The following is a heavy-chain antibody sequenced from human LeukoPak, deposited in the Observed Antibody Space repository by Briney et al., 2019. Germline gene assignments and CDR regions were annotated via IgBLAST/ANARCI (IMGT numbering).Heavy chain of an antibody. V-gene: IGHV1-8*01. J-gene: IGHJ4*02. CDR1: GYTFTSYD. Sequence: ASVKVSCKASGYTFTSYDINWVRQATGQGLEWMGWMNPNSGNTGYAQMFQGRATLTRNTSISTAYMELSSLRSEDTAVYYYARGDFGRAGYWGQGTLVTVSS. D-gene: IGHD3-10*01. CDR3: ARGDFGRAGY. CDR2: MNPNSGNT.